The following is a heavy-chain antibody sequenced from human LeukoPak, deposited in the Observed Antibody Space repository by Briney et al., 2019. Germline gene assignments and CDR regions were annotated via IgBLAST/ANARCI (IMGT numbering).Heavy chain of an antibody. CDR2: IRSNGGSS. CDR1: GFTFSSYA. D-gene: IGHD3-9*01. Sequence: PGGSLRLSCAASGFTFSSYAMHWVRQAPGKGLEYVSAIRSNGGSSYYAKSVKGRFTISRDNSKNTLYLQMGSLRAEDMAVYYCARAPGYYDILTGYYGYYLDYWGQGTLVTVSS. V-gene: IGHV3-64*01. J-gene: IGHJ4*02. CDR3: ARAPGYYDILTGYYGYYLDY.